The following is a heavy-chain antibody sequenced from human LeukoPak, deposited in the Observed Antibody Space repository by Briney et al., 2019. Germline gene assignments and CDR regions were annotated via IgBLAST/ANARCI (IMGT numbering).Heavy chain of an antibody. Sequence: GGSLRLSCAASGFTFSSYAMSWVRQAPGKGLEWVSAISGSGGSTYYADSVKGRFTISRDNSKNMLYLQMNSLRAEDTAVYYCAKDGWELLSAYYFDYWGQGTLVTVSS. CDR2: ISGSGGST. CDR1: GFTFSSYA. V-gene: IGHV3-23*01. D-gene: IGHD1-26*01. CDR3: AKDGWELLSAYYFDY. J-gene: IGHJ4*02.